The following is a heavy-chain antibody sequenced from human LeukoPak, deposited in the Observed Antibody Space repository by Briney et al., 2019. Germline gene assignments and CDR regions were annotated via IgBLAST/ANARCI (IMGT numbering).Heavy chain of an antibody. Sequence: GGSLRLACSAYGFTFSNYAMSWVRQAPGKGLEWVSGIPESGDSTYYVDSVKGRFTLSRDNSKNTLYLQMNSLRAEDTGIYYCVKEVGRRGIPCFDYWGQGALVSVSS. CDR3: VKEVGRRGIPCFDY. D-gene: IGHD2-15*01. CDR1: GFTFSNYA. CDR2: IPESGDST. V-gene: IGHV3-23*01. J-gene: IGHJ4*02.